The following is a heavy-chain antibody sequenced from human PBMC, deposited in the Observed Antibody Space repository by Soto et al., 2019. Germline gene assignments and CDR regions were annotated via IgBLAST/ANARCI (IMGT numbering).Heavy chain of an antibody. J-gene: IGHJ4*02. Sequence: SETLSLTCTVSGGSISSYYWSLIRQPAGKGLEWIGRIYTSGSTNYNPSLKSRVTMSVDTSKKQFSLKLSSVTAADTAVYYCARTPSSWFDYYFEYWGQGTLVTVSS. CDR2: IYTSGST. D-gene: IGHD6-13*01. CDR1: GGSISSYY. CDR3: ARTPSSWFDYYFEY. V-gene: IGHV4-4*07.